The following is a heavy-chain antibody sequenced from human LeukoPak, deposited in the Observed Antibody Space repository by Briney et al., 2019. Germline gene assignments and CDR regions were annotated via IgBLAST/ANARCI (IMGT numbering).Heavy chain of an antibody. CDR3: ARDPGEPPYYFDY. Sequence: GGSLRLSCAASGFTFSSYSMNWVRQAPGKGLEWVSSISSSSSYIYYADSVKGRFTISRDNAKNSLYLQMNSLRAEDTAVYYCARDPGEPPYYFDYWGQGTLVTVSS. V-gene: IGHV3-21*01. D-gene: IGHD1-14*01. CDR1: GFTFSSYS. J-gene: IGHJ4*02. CDR2: ISSSSSYI.